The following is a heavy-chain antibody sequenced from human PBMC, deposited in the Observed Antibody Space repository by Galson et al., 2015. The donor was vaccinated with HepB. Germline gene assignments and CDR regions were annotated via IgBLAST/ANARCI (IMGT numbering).Heavy chain of an antibody. J-gene: IGHJ4*02. V-gene: IGHV3-23*01. CDR1: GFTFSSYA. D-gene: IGHD3-10*01. Sequence: SLRLSCAASGFTFSSYAMSWVRQAPGKGLEWVSAISGSGGSTYYADSVKGRFTISRDNSKNTLYLQMNSLRAEDTAVYYCAKDHLGGTMVRGVICCADYWGQGTLVTVSS. CDR3: AKDHLGGTMVRGVICCADY. CDR2: ISGSGGST.